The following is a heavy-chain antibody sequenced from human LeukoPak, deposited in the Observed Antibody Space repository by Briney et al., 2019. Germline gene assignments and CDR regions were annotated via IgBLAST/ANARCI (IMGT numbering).Heavy chain of an antibody. CDR1: GFTVTNNY. D-gene: IGHD3-16*01. Sequence: GGSLRLSCAASGFTVTNNYMNWVRQAPGRGLEWVSVIYSDGSTFYSDSVKGRFTISRHNSKNIVYLQMNSLRTEDTAVYYCAKDLTNGWGTFDYWGQGTLVTVSS. CDR2: IYSDGST. J-gene: IGHJ4*02. CDR3: AKDLTNGWGTFDY. V-gene: IGHV3-53*04.